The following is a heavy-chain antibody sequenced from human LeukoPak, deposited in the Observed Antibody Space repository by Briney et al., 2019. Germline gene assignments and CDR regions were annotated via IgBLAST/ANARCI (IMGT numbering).Heavy chain of an antibody. CDR2: IYYSGST. V-gene: IGHV4-39*07. D-gene: IGHD2-15*01. Sequence: ASETLSLTCTVSGGSISSSSYYWGWIRQPPVKGLEWIGSIYYSGSTYYNPSLKSRVTISIDTSKNQFSLKLSSVTAADTAVYYCARSGCSGGSCYSQRGAFDIWGQGTMVTVSS. CDR1: GGSISSSSYY. J-gene: IGHJ3*02. CDR3: ARSGCSGGSCYSQRGAFDI.